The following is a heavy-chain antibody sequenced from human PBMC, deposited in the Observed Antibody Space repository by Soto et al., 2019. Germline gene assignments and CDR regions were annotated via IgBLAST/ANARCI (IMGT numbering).Heavy chain of an antibody. V-gene: IGHV1-69*13. CDR3: ARAPSGYCSGGSCSRPRGNYYYGMDV. CDR1: GCTFSSSA. D-gene: IGHD2-15*01. J-gene: IGHJ6*02. CDR2: IIPIFGTA. Sequence: SVKVSCKASGCTFSSSAISWVRQAPGQGLEWMGGIIPIFGTAHYAQKFQGRVTITADESTSTAYMELSSLRSEDTAVYYFARAPSGYCSGGSCSRPRGNYYYGMDVWGQGTTVTVSS.